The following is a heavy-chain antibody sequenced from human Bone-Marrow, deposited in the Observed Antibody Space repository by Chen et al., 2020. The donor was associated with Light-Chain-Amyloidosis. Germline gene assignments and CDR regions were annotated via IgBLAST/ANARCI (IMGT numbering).Heavy chain of an antibody. Sequence: QITLKESGPTLVKPTQTLTLTCTFSGFSLSTSGVGVGWIRQPPGKALEWLALIYWDDDKRYSPSLKNRLTITEDTSKNQVVLIMTNMDPVDTATYYCAHRLKVQGVIGFDYWGQGTLVTVS. CDR1: GFSLSTSGVG. CDR3: AHRLKVQGVIGFDY. CDR2: IYWDDDK. J-gene: IGHJ4*02. V-gene: IGHV2-5*02. D-gene: IGHD3-10*01.